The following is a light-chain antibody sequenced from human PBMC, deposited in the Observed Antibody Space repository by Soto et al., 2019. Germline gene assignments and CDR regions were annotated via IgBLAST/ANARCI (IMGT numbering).Light chain of an antibody. Sequence: EIVLTQSPATLSLSPGVRATLSCRASQSVSSYLAWYQQKPGQPPRLLISDASNRATGIPARFSGSGSGTDFTLTISSLEPEDFAVYYCQQRTKTFGQGTRLDIK. CDR2: DAS. J-gene: IGKJ5*01. CDR1: QSVSSY. CDR3: QQRTKT. V-gene: IGKV3-11*01.